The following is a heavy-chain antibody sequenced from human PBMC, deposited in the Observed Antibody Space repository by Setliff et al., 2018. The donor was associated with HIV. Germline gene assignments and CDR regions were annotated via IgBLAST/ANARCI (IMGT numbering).Heavy chain of an antibody. J-gene: IGHJ6*03. CDR3: ARDQSNPILYYYMGV. V-gene: IGHV1-69*13. CDR1: GYTFTSYA. Sequence: SVKVSCKASGYTFTSYAISWVRQAPGQGLEWMGGIIPIFGTANYAQKFQGRVTITADESTSTVYMELSSLRSEDTAVYYCARDQSNPILYYYMGVWGKGTTVTVSS. CDR2: IIPIFGTA. D-gene: IGHD3-3*02.